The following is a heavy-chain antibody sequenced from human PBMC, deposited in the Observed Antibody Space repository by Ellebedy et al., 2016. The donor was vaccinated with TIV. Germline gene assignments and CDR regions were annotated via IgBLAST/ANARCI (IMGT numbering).Heavy chain of an antibody. CDR3: ARAMISSGYYNDY. D-gene: IGHD3-22*01. CDR2: INPNSGGT. V-gene: IGHV1-2*02. Sequence: ASVKVSCXASGYTFTGYYIHWVRQAPGQGLEWMGWINPNSGGTNYAQKFQGRVTMTRDTSISTAYMELSRLRSDDTAVYYCARAMISSGYYNDYWGQGTLVTVSS. CDR1: GYTFTGYY. J-gene: IGHJ4*02.